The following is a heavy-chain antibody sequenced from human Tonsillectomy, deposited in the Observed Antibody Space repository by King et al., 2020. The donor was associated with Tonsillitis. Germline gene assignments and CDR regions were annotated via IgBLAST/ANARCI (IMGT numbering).Heavy chain of an antibody. D-gene: IGHD2-8*01. J-gene: IGHJ2*01. Sequence: VQLVESGGGVVQPGRSLRLSCVASGFTFSNYAMHWVRQAPGKGLEWVAIISDDGSNKYYADSVKGRFTISRDNSKNTLYLQMNSLRAEDTSVYYCATLPYDTNGHPVLFFDLWGRGTLVTVSS. V-gene: IGHV3-30*04. CDR2: ISDDGSNK. CDR3: ATLPYDTNGHPVLFFDL. CDR1: GFTFSNYA.